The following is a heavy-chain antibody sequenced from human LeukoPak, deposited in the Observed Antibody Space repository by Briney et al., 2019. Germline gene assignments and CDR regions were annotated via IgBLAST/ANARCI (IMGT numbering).Heavy chain of an antibody. CDR3: ARDYGSGHRWFDP. CDR1: GFTFSSYW. J-gene: IGHJ5*02. D-gene: IGHD3-10*01. V-gene: IGHV3-74*01. Sequence: GGSLGLSCAASGFTFSSYWMHWVRQAPGKGLVWVSRINSDGRSTTYVDSVKGRFTISRDNAKNTLYLQMNSLRAEDTAVYYCARDYGSGHRWFDPWGQGTLVTVSS. CDR2: INSDGRST.